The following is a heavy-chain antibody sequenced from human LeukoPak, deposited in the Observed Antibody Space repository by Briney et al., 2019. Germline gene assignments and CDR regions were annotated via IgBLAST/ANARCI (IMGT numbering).Heavy chain of an antibody. CDR1: GFAFNDYG. CDR3: ARNFGGGDSSGPYY. V-gene: IGHV3-20*04. CDR2: INWNGGRT. D-gene: IGHD3-22*01. J-gene: IGHJ4*02. Sequence: GGSLRLSCAASGFAFNDYGMSWVRQAPGKGLEWVSGINWNGGRTGYADSMKGRFIISRDNAKNSLYLQVNSLRAEDTALYYCARNFGGGDSSGPYYWGQGTLVTVSS.